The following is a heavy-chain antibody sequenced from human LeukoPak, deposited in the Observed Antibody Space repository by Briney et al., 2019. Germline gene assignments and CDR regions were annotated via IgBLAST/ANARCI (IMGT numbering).Heavy chain of an antibody. D-gene: IGHD1-26*01. V-gene: IGHV3-53*01. Sequence: PGGSLRLPCSAPGFPVNSHYMSWVRQAPGKGLEWVSIIYDGGTTSYEDSVKGRFTISRDNSNNILYLQMSSLRAEDTAVYYCATVAGGTYHFDLWGQGALVTVSS. CDR1: GFPVNSHY. CDR2: IYDGGTT. J-gene: IGHJ4*02. CDR3: ATVAGGTYHFDL.